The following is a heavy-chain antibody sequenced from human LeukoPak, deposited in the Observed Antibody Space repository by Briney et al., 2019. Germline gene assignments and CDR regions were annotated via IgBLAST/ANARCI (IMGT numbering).Heavy chain of an antibody. D-gene: IGHD1-1*01. Sequence: SETLSLTCTVSGGSISSYYWSWIRQPPGKGLEWNGYTYYSGSTNYNPSLKSRVTISVDTSKNQFSLKLSSVTAADTAVYYCARGYNWNYYYGMDVWGQGTTVTVSS. CDR1: GGSISSYY. V-gene: IGHV4-59*08. J-gene: IGHJ6*02. CDR2: TYYSGST. CDR3: ARGYNWNYYYGMDV.